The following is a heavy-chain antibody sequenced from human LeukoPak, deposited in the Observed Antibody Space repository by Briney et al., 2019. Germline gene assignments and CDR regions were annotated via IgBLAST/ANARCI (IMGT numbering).Heavy chain of an antibody. D-gene: IGHD5-24*01. Sequence: SVKVSCKASGGTFSSYAISWVRQAPGQGLEWMGGIIPIFGTANYAQKCQGRVTMTRDTSTSTVYMELSSLRSEDTAVYYCARDRGRDGYNYRYYFDYWGQGTLVTVSS. CDR3: ARDRGRDGYNYRYYFDY. CDR2: IIPIFGTA. J-gene: IGHJ4*02. CDR1: GGTFSSYA. V-gene: IGHV1-69*05.